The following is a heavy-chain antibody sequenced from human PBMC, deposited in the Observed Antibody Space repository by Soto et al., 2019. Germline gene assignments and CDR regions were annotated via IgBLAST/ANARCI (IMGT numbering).Heavy chain of an antibody. J-gene: IGHJ4*02. Sequence: QIQLVQSGAEVKKPGASVKVSCKASGYTFSSYRITWVRQAPGQGLEWMGWISAYNGNTNYAQNLQGRVTMTTDPSTSTAYMGLRSLRSDDTAVYYCARDLPPVDYWGQGSLVTVSS. CDR1: GYTFSSYR. V-gene: IGHV1-18*01. CDR3: ARDLPPVDY. CDR2: ISAYNGNT.